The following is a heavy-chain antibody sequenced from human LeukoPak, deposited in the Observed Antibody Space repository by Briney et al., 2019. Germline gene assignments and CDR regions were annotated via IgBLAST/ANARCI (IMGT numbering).Heavy chain of an antibody. J-gene: IGHJ4*02. CDR3: ARDGTGTGLDY. V-gene: IGHV3-33*08. CDR2: IWYDGSNK. D-gene: IGHD3/OR15-3a*01. CDR1: GFTFSNYW. Sequence: GGSLRLSCAASGFTFSNYWMSWVRQAPGKGLEWVAVIWYDGSNKYYADSVKGRFTISRDNSKNTLYLQMNSLRAEDTAVYYCARDGTGTGLDYWGQGTLVTVSS.